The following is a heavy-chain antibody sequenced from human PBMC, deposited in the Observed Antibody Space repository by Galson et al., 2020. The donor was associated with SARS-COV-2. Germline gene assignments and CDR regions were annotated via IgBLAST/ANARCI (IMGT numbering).Heavy chain of an antibody. D-gene: IGHD6-25*01. CDR3: ARHVGGGYGGHFDF. CDR1: GYNFANYW. Sequence: GESLKISCKGSGYNFANYWIGWVRQMPGKDLEWMGIIYPDDSETRDSPSFQGHVTMSADKSISTAYLQWSSLKASDTAMYYCARHVGGGYGGHFDFWGQGTLVTVPS. CDR2: IYPDDSET. V-gene: IGHV5-51*01. J-gene: IGHJ4*02.